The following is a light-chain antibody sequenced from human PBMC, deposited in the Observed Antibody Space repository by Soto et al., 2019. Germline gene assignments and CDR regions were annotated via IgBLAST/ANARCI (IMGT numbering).Light chain of an antibody. CDR1: QSISRS. CDR3: QQYNDSFPYT. V-gene: IGKV1-5*01. J-gene: IGKJ2*01. CDR2: DAS. Sequence: DIQMTQSPSTLSASVGDRVTITCRASQSISRSLAWYQQNPGKAPKLLIFDASSLESGVPSRFSGSGSGTEFTLTISSLQPDDFATFYCQQYNDSFPYTFGQGTKLEIK.